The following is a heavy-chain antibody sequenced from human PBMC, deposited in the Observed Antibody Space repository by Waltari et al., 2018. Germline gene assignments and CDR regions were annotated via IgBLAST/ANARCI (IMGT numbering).Heavy chain of an antibody. CDR1: GYTFTSYG. Sequence: EVQLVQSGAEVKQPGDYLTLSCKGSGYTFTSYGINWVRQMPGRGLEWMGRIEPTDAETHYNPSFQGHVTISADKSTSTAYVQWNSLKASDTATYYCVRGVGSPGDYWGQGTLVTVSS. V-gene: IGHV5-10-1*03. J-gene: IGHJ4*02. CDR2: IEPTDAET. D-gene: IGHD3-10*01. CDR3: VRGVGSPGDY.